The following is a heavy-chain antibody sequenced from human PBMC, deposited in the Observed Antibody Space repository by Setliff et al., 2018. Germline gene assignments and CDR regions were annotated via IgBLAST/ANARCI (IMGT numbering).Heavy chain of an antibody. J-gene: IGHJ6*03. Sequence: SVKVSCKAFGYTFAKYGTSWVRQAPGQGLEWMGGTIPFFGTTNYAQNFQGRVTITTDESPGTAYMELSSLRSEDTAVYYCAREMLVVRGVNSYYYYMDVWGKGTTVTVSS. CDR2: TIPFFGTT. D-gene: IGHD3-10*01. CDR1: GYTFAKYG. CDR3: AREMLVVRGVNSYYYYMDV. V-gene: IGHV1-69*05.